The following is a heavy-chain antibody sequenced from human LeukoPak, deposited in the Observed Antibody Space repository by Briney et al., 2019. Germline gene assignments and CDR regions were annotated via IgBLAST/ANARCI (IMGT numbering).Heavy chain of an antibody. Sequence: GGSLRLSCAASGFTLSSYSMNWVRQAPGKGLEWVSSSSSSYIYYADSVKGRFTISRDNAKNSLYLQMNSLRAEDTAVYYCARGYSGYANFDYWGQGTLVTVSS. V-gene: IGHV3-21*01. D-gene: IGHD5-12*01. CDR2: SSSSYI. J-gene: IGHJ4*02. CDR3: ARGYSGYANFDY. CDR1: GFTLSSYS.